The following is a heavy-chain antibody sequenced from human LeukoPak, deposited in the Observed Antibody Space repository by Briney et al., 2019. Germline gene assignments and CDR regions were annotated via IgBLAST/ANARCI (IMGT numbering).Heavy chain of an antibody. D-gene: IGHD3-22*01. CDR2: MNPSTGNT. V-gene: IGHV1-8*01. Sequence: VASVKVSCKASGYTFTSYDIKWVRQATGQGLEWMGWMNPSTGNTGYAQNFQGRVTLTRDTSISTAYMELSSLRSEDTAVYYCVKTSGYYLDNWFDPWGQGTLVTVSS. CDR1: GYTFTSYD. J-gene: IGHJ5*02. CDR3: VKTSGYYLDNWFDP.